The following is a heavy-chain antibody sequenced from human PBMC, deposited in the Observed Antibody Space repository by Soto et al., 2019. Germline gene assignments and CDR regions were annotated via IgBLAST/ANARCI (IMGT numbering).Heavy chain of an antibody. CDR3: AREGTYYDFWSGYYMRYNWFDP. CDR1: GFTFSSYS. CDR2: ISYDGSNK. J-gene: IGHJ5*02. D-gene: IGHD3-3*01. Sequence: PGGSLRLSCAASGFTFSSYSMNWVRQAPGKGLEWVAVISYDGSNKYYADSVKGRFTISRDNSKNTLYLQMSSLRAEDTAVYYCAREGTYYDFWSGYYMRYNWFDPWGQGTLVTVSS. V-gene: IGHV3-30*03.